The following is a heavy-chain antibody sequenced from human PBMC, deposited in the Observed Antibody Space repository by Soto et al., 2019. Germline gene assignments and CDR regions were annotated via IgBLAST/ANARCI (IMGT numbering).Heavy chain of an antibody. V-gene: IGHV4-39*01. J-gene: IGHJ1*01. Sequence: SETLSLTCTVSGGSISSSSYYWGWIRQPPGKGLEWIGSIYYSGSTYYNPSLKSRVTISVDTSKNQFSLKLSSVTAADTAVYYCARHVRTYSSSWYGYFQHWGQGTLVTAPQ. CDR2: IYYSGST. D-gene: IGHD6-13*01. CDR1: GGSISSSSYY. CDR3: ARHVRTYSSSWYGYFQH.